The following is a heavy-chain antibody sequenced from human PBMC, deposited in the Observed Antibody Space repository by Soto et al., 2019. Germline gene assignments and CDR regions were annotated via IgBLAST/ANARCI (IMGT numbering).Heavy chain of an antibody. D-gene: IGHD3-16*02. CDR1: GCTFSSYA. CDR3: ASLGLRARGWLDP. Sequence: SVKVSCKASGCTFSSYAISWVRQAPGQGLEWMGGIIPIFGTANYAQKFQGRVTITADESTSTAYMELSSLRSEDTAVYYCASLGLRARGWLDPWGQGTLVTVSS. CDR2: IIPIFGTA. V-gene: IGHV1-69*13. J-gene: IGHJ5*02.